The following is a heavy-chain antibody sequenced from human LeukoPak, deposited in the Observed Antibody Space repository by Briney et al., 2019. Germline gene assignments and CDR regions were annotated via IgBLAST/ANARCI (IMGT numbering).Heavy chain of an antibody. J-gene: IGHJ4*02. D-gene: IGHD5-12*01. CDR2: IGTSGRPT. CDR3: ARKRWSGYDFDY. V-gene: IGHV3-48*03. Sequence: GGSLRLSCAPSGFTFGSYEMSWVRQAPGKGLEWLSHIGTSGRPTLYADSVRGRFTISRDNAENSLYLQLNSLRAEDTAVYYCARKRWSGYDFDYWGQGTLVTVSS. CDR1: GFTFGSYE.